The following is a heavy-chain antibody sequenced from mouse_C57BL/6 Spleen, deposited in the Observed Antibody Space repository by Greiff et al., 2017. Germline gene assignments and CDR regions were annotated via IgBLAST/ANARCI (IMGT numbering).Heavy chain of an antibody. CDR1: GYTFTDYE. V-gene: IGHV1-15*01. J-gene: IGHJ2*01. CDR3: TREWSTMVTTLLDY. D-gene: IGHD2-2*01. CDR2: IDPETGGT. Sequence: QVQLQQSGAELVRPGASVTLSCKASGYTFTDYEMNWVKQTPVHGLAWIGAIDPETGGTDYNQKFKGKAILTADKSSSTAYMELRSLTSEDSDVYDCTREWSTMVTTLLDYWGQGTTLTVSS.